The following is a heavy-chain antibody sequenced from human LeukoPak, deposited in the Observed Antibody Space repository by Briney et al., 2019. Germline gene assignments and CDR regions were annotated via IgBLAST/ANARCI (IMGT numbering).Heavy chain of an antibody. CDR2: IKSKSDGGTT. D-gene: IGHD3-22*01. CDR3: TTSGYYFRD. V-gene: IGHV3-15*01. CDR1: GFTFSDAW. Sequence: GGSLRLSCADSGFTFSDAWMSWVRQAPGKGLEWVGRIKSKSDGGTTDYTAPVKDRFIISRDDSKNTLYLQMKSLKTEDTATYYCTTSGYYFRDWGQGTLVTVSS. J-gene: IGHJ4*02.